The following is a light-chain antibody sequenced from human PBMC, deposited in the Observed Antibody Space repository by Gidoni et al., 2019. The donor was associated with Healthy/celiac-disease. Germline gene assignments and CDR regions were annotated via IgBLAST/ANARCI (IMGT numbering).Light chain of an antibody. V-gene: IGKV3D-15*01. J-gene: IGKJ1*01. CDR1: QTVDSN. CDR2: GVS. CDR3: QQYNNWPPWT. Sequence: EIVLTQSPATQSVSPGERATLSCRASQTVDSNLAWYQQKPGQAPRPLIYGVSTRATGIPARFSGSGSGTQFTLTISSLQSEDFAVYYCQQYNNWPPWTFGQGTKVEIK.